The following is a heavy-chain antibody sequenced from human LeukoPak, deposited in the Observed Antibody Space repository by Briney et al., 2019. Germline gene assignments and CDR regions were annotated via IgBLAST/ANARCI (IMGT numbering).Heavy chain of an antibody. CDR3: ARIIAAADDAFDI. V-gene: IGHV4-39*07. CDR2: IYYSGSA. D-gene: IGHD6-13*01. J-gene: IGHJ3*02. Sequence: SETLSLTCTVSGGSISSSSYYWGWIRQPPGKGLEWIGSIYYSGSAYYNPSLKSRVTISVDTSKNQFSLKLSSVTAADTAVYYCARIIAAADDAFDIWGQGTMVTVSS. CDR1: GGSISSSSYY.